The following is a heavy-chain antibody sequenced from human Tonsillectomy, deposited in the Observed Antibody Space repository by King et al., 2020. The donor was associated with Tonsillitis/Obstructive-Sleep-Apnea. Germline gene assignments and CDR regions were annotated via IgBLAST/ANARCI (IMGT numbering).Heavy chain of an antibody. Sequence: QLVQSGAEVKKPGASVKVSCKASGYTFSSYPMSWVRQAPGQGLEWMGCIGAHNGNTDYAQKIQGRVTMTTDTSTTTAYMELRSLRSDDTAVYYCARGGRYGSSGSYTPLDYWGQGTLVTVSS. CDR1: GYTFSSYP. CDR2: IGAHNGNT. V-gene: IGHV1-18*01. J-gene: IGHJ4*02. D-gene: IGHD3-22*01. CDR3: ARGGRYGSSGSYTPLDY.